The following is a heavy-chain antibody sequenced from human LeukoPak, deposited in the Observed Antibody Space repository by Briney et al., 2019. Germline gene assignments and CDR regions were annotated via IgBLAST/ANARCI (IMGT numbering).Heavy chain of an antibody. J-gene: IGHJ4*02. Sequence: PGGSLRLSCAASGFTFSGSAMHWVRQASGKGLEWVGRIRSKANSYATAYAASVKGRFTISRDDSKNTAYLQMNSLKTEDTAVYYCTRWDCSGGSCYFDYWGQGTLVTVSS. CDR3: TRWDCSGGSCYFDY. CDR1: GFTFSGSA. D-gene: IGHD2-15*01. V-gene: IGHV3-73*01. CDR2: IRSKANSYAT.